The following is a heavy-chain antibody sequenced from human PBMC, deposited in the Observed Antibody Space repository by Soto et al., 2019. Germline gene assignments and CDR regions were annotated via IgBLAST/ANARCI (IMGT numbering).Heavy chain of an antibody. CDR3: ARDGVGAAQYPYYYYGMDV. V-gene: IGHV3-7*01. CDR2: IKQDGSEK. CDR1: GFTFSSYW. J-gene: IGHJ6*02. Sequence: LRLSCAASGFTFSSYWMSWVRQAPGKGLEWVANIKQDGSEKYYVDSVKGRFTISRDNAKNSLYLQMNSLRAEDTAVYYCARDGVGAAQYPYYYYGMDVWGQGTTVTV. D-gene: IGHD1-26*01.